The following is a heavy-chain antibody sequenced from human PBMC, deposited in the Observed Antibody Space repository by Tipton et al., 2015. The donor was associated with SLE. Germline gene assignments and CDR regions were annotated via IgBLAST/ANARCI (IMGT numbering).Heavy chain of an antibody. Sequence: TLSLTCSVSGDSISGHYWSWIRQPPGKGLEYIGYMYYGGGADYNPSLKSRVTISVDTSKNQFSLKLYSATAADTAVYYCARRLYSSSSDVFDIWGQGTMVTVSS. V-gene: IGHV4-59*11. J-gene: IGHJ3*02. CDR2: MYYGGGA. CDR1: GDSISGHY. D-gene: IGHD6-6*01. CDR3: ARRLYSSSSDVFDI.